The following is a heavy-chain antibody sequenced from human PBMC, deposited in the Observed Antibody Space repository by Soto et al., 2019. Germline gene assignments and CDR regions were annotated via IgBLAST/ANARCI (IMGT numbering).Heavy chain of an antibody. D-gene: IGHD3-22*01. CDR1: GYTFINNA. V-gene: IGHV1-18*04. J-gene: IGHJ4*02. Sequence: ASVKVSCKASGYTFINNAITWVRQAPGQGLEWMGWISTENGNTNYAQNLQGRVILTRDRSTNTAYMELRSLRPGDTATYYCARDSSSGTFDNWGQGALVTVSS. CDR3: ARDSSSGTFDN. CDR2: ISTENGNT.